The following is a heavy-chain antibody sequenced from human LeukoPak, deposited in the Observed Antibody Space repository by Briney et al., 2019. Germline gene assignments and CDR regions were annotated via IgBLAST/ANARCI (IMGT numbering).Heavy chain of an antibody. CDR3: ARPSRRCSGGSCYPDAFDI. Sequence: GGSLRLSCAASGFTFDEYGMSWVRQAPGKGLQWVSAINWNGGSTGYAESVKGRFTISRDNAKNSLYLQMDSLRAEDTALYYCARPSRRCSGGSCYPDAFDIWGQGTMVTVSS. CDR2: INWNGGST. J-gene: IGHJ3*02. D-gene: IGHD2-15*01. V-gene: IGHV3-20*04. CDR1: GFTFDEYG.